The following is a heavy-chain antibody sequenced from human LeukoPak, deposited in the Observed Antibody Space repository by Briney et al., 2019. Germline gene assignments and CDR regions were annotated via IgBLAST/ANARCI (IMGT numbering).Heavy chain of an antibody. CDR2: IKQDGSEK. Sequence: GGSLRLSCAASGFTFSSYWMSWVRQAPGKGLEWVANIKQDGSEKYYVDSVKGRFTISRDNAKNSLYLQMNSLRAEDTAVYYCARTKVAYGSGSYYMSDAFDIWGQGTMVTVSS. J-gene: IGHJ3*02. CDR1: GFTFSSYW. V-gene: IGHV3-7*01. D-gene: IGHD3-10*01. CDR3: ARTKVAYGSGSYYMSDAFDI.